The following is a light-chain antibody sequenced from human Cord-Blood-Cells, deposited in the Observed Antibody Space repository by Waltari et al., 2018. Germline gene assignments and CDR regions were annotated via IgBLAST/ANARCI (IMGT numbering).Light chain of an antibody. J-gene: IGKJ4*02. CDR2: AAS. Sequence: DIQMTQSSSSLSASVGDRVTITCRESQSISSYLNWYQQKPGKAPKLMIYAASSLQSRVPSRFSGSGSENDFTLTISRQTPEDFATYYCQQSYSTPRTFSGGTKVEIK. V-gene: IGKV1-39*01. CDR3: QQSYSTPRT. CDR1: QSISSY.